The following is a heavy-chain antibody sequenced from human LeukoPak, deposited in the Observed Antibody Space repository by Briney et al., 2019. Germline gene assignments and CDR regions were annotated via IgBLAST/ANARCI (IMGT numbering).Heavy chain of an antibody. CDR1: GYTLTELS. CDR3: ATGSMMENAFDI. D-gene: IGHD3-22*01. CDR2: FDPEDGET. J-gene: IGHJ3*02. V-gene: IGHV1-24*01. Sequence: ALVKVSCKVSGYTLTELSMHWVRQAPGKGLEWMGGFDPEDGETIYAQKFQGRVTMTEDTSTDTAYMELSSLRSEDTAVYYCATGSMMENAFDIWGQGTMVTVSS.